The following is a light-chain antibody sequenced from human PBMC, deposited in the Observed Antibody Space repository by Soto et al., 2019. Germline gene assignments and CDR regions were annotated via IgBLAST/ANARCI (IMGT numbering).Light chain of an antibody. CDR3: CSYAGSITYVV. J-gene: IGLJ2*01. CDR2: EGS. CDR1: SSDVGNYNL. Sequence: QSALTQSASVSGSPGQSITISCTGTSSDVGNYNLVSWYQQHPGKAPKLMIYEGSKRPSGVSNRFSGSKSGNTASLTISGLQAEDEADYYCCSYAGSITYVVFGGGTKLTVL. V-gene: IGLV2-23*01.